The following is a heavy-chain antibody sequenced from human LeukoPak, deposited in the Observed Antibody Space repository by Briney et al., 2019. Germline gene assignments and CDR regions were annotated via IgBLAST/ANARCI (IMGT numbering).Heavy chain of an antibody. J-gene: IGHJ5*02. V-gene: IGHV4-59*01. D-gene: IGHD1-14*01. CDR3: ASQPVAGPGDWFDP. Sequence: SGTLSLTCTVSGGSISSYYWSWIRQPPGKGLEWIGYIYYSGSTNYNPSLKSRVTISVDTSKNQFSLKLSSVTAADTAVYYCASQPVAGPGDWFDPWGQGTLVTVSS. CDR1: GGSISSYY. CDR2: IYYSGST.